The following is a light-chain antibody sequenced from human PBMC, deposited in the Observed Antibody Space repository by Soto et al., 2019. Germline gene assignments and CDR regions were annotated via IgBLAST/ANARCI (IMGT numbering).Light chain of an antibody. CDR2: DGT. J-gene: IGKJ4*01. CDR1: QHISDY. V-gene: IGKV1-33*01. Sequence: DTRLTQSPSSLSASVGDRVTITCQASQHISDYLKWYQQKPGKAPKLLIYDGTKLETGVPSRFSGSRSGTEFTFTISSLQPEDTATYYCHQYFNPRTFGGGTKAEIK. CDR3: HQYFNPRT.